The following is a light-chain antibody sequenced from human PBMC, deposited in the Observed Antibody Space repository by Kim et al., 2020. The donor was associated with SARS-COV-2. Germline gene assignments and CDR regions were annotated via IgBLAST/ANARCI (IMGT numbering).Light chain of an antibody. CDR3: QVWDSSIV. Sequence: SYELTQPLSVSVALGQTARITCGGNNIGSKNVHWYQKKPGQAPVVVIYRDNNRPSGIPERFSGSNSGNTATLTISRAQAGDEADYYCQVWDSSIVFGGGT. V-gene: IGLV3-9*01. J-gene: IGLJ2*01. CDR1: NIGSKN. CDR2: RDN.